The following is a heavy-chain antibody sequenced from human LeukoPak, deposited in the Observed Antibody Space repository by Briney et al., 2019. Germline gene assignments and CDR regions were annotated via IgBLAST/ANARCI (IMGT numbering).Heavy chain of an antibody. D-gene: IGHD1-7*01. CDR1: GFTFSTYS. Sequence: PGGSLRLSCAASGFTFSTYSMNWVRQAPGKGLEWVSYISSGSNTIYYADSVKGRFTISRDNAKNSLHLQMNSLRAEDTAVYYCATYWNYGYWGQGTLVTVSS. J-gene: IGHJ4*02. CDR3: ATYWNYGY. CDR2: ISSGSNTI. V-gene: IGHV3-48*01.